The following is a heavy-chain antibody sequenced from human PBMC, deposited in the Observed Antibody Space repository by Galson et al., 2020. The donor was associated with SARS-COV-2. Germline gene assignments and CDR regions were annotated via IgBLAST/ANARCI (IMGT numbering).Heavy chain of an antibody. D-gene: IGHD3-3*01. CDR3: ARDNTGITIFGVVPGEYGMDI. J-gene: IGHJ6*02. V-gene: IGHV1-18*04. Sequence: ASVKVSCQASGYTFINYEINWVRQAPGQGLEWMGWISVYNGNTNHAQKFQGRVTMTTDTSTSTAYMELRSLRSDDTAVYYCARDNTGITIFGVVPGEYGMDIWGQGTTVTVSS. CDR2: ISVYNGNT. CDR1: GYTFINYE.